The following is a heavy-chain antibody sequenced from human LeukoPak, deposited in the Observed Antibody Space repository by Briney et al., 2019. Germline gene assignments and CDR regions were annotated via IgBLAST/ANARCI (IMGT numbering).Heavy chain of an antibody. Sequence: GGSLRLSCAASGFTFSYSYMNWVRQAPGMGLEWVANINQDGGEKYYVDSVKGRFTISRDNAKNSLYLQMNNMRAEDTAVYYCVRLFITVAGSDYWGQGALVTVSS. CDR3: VRLFITVAGSDY. V-gene: IGHV3-7*01. CDR2: INQDGGEK. J-gene: IGHJ4*02. D-gene: IGHD6-13*01. CDR1: GFTFSYSY.